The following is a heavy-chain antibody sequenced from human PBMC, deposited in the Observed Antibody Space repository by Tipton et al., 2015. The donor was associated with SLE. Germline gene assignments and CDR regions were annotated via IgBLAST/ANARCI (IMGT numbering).Heavy chain of an antibody. V-gene: IGHV4-59*01. CDR2: IYNSGIT. CDR1: GGSITSYY. CDR3: ARDVLPGQLWFDY. D-gene: IGHD3-16*01. J-gene: IGHJ4*02. Sequence: LRLSCTVSGGSITSYYWSWIRQPPGKGLEWIGCIYNSGITNYNPSLKSRVTISVDTSKNQFSLKVSSVTAADTAVYYCARDVLPGQLWFDYWGQGTLVTVSS.